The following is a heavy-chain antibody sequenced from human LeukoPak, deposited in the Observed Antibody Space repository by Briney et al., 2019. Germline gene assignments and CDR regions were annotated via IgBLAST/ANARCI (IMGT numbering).Heavy chain of an antibody. Sequence: SETLSLTCTVSGASVRGYYWSWIRQPPGKGLEWIGYIHYTGNTDYNPSLKSRVTMSVDTSKNQFSLKLSSVAAADTAVYYCARFIKVWGFYGDLDYYMDVWGKGTTVTISS. CDR1: GASVRGYY. V-gene: IGHV4-59*02. CDR3: ARFIKVWGFYGDLDYYMDV. CDR2: IHYTGNT. J-gene: IGHJ6*03. D-gene: IGHD4-17*01.